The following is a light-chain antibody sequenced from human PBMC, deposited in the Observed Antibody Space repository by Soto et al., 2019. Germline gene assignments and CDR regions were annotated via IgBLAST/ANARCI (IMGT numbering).Light chain of an antibody. CDR2: EVV. CDR3: KSYAGSNTYV. J-gene: IGLJ1*01. V-gene: IGLV2-8*01. Sequence: QSALTQPPSASGSTGQSVTISCTGTKNDIGVYDFVSWYQHPPGKAPRLIIYEVVQRPSGVPDRFSGSKSGNTSSLTVSGLQAADEADYFCKSYAGSNTYVFGSGTKLTVL. CDR1: KNDIGVYDF.